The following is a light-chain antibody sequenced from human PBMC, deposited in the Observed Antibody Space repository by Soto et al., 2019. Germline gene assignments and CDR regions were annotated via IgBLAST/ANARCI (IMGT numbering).Light chain of an antibody. CDR3: QQYKSWPIT. CDR1: QSVDTN. V-gene: IGKV3D-15*01. J-gene: IGKJ5*01. CDR2: GVS. Sequence: EIVMTQSPATLSLSPVDTATLSCRASQSVDTNLAWYVQKPGHAPRRLMYGVSTWGTGVTARFSGSGSGTEFTLTISSLQSEDFAIYYCQQYKSWPITFGQGTRLEIK.